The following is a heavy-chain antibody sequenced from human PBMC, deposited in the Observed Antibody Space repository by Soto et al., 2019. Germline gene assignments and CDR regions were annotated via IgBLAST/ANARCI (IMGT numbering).Heavy chain of an antibody. V-gene: IGHV1-8*01. J-gene: IGHJ5*02. CDR2: MNPNSGST. D-gene: IGHD2-15*01. Sequence: GASVKVSCKASGYTFTSYDINWVRQATGQGLEWMGWMNPNSGSTGYAQKFQGRVTMTRDTSISTAYMELSSLGSEDTAVYYFARTPSGVVGAPRINWFDPWGQGTLVTVSS. CDR3: ARTPSGVVGAPRINWFDP. CDR1: GYTFTSYD.